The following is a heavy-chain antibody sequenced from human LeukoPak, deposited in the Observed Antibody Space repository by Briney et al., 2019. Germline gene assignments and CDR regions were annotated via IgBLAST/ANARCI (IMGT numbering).Heavy chain of an antibody. V-gene: IGHV3-30*14. CDR1: GFTFSTYT. D-gene: IGHD5-12*01. CDR3: ARGPSGYHNT. Sequence: QPGGSLRLSCAASGFTFSTYTLHWVRQAPGKGLEWVALISYDGSYKYYADSVKGRFTISSDNSKNTLYLQMNSLRAEDTAVYYCARGPSGYHNTGGQGTLVTVSS. CDR2: ISYDGSYK. J-gene: IGHJ4*02.